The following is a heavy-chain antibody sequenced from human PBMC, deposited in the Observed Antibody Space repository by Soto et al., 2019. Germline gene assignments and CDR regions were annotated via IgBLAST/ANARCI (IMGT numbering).Heavy chain of an antibody. CDR1: GASITSENW. J-gene: IGHJ4*02. D-gene: IGHD2-21*02. CDR3: ARTNPVVVTGYFDF. Sequence: SETLSLTCTVSGASITSENWWSWVRQPPGKGLEWIGYLYHSGSTYYNPSLKSRVTISVDRSKNQFSLKLSSVTAADTAVYYCARTNPVVVTGYFDFWGQGTLVTVSS. V-gene: IGHV4-4*02. CDR2: LYHSGST.